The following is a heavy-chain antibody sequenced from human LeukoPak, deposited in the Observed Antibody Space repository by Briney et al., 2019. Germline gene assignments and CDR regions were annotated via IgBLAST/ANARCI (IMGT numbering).Heavy chain of an antibody. D-gene: IGHD3-9*01. CDR3: ASYYDILTGYYDYFDY. V-gene: IGHV3-15*01. J-gene: IGHJ4*02. CDR1: GFTFSSHG. CDR2: INSKTDGGTT. Sequence: PGGSLRLSCAASGFTFSSHGMSWVRQAPGKGLEWVGRINSKTDGGTTDYAAPVKGRFTISRDDSKNTLYLQMNSLKTEDTAVYYCASYYDILTGYYDYFDYWGQGTLVTVSS.